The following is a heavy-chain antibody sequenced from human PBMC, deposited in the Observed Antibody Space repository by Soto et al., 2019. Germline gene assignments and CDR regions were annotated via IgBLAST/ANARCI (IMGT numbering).Heavy chain of an antibody. CDR1: GGSISSYY. V-gene: IGHV4-4*07. CDR3: ARDGTGIAAAGWIDY. D-gene: IGHD6-13*01. J-gene: IGHJ4*02. Sequence: SETLSLTCTVSGGSISSYYWSRIRQPAGKGLEWIGRIYTSGSTNYNPSLKSRVTMSVDTSKNQFSLKLSSVTAADTAVYYCARDGTGIAAAGWIDYWGQGTLVTVSS. CDR2: IYTSGST.